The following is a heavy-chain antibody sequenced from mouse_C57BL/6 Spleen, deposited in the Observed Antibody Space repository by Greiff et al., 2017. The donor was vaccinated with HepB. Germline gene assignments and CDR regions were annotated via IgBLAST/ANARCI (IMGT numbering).Heavy chain of an antibody. CDR1: GYTFTDYN. J-gene: IGHJ4*01. Sequence: EVKLQESGPELVKPGASVKMSCKASGYTFTDYNMHWVKQSHGKSLEWIVYINPNNGGTSYNQKFKGKATLTVNKSSSKAYMELRRLTSEAAAFYYCARDLQWLRDAMDYWGQGTSVTVSS. D-gene: IGHD2-2*01. CDR3: ARDLQWLRDAMDY. CDR2: INPNNGGT. V-gene: IGHV1-22*01.